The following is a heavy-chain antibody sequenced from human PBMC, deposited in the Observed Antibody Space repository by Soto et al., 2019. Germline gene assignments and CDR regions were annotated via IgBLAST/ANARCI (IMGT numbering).Heavy chain of an antibody. J-gene: IGHJ3*02. V-gene: IGHV3-7*01. CDR1: GFTFSDYW. CDR2: IKKDGNEK. Sequence: EVQLVESGGGLVQPGGSLRLSCAVSGFTFSDYWMSWVRQAPGKGLEWVANIKKDGNEKYYVDSVKGRFTISRDNAKNSLYLQMNSLRAEDTAVYYCARGLGSSSWYSPGDAFDIWGQGTMVTVSS. D-gene: IGHD6-13*01. CDR3: ARGLGSSSWYSPGDAFDI.